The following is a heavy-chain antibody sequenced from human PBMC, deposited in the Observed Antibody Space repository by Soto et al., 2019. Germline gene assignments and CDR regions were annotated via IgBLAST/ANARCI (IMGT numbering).Heavy chain of an antibody. CDR1: GGTFSSYA. J-gene: IGHJ4*02. D-gene: IGHD3-10*01. Sequence: QVQLVQSGAEVKKPGSSVKVSCKASGGTFSSYAISWVRQAPGQGLEWMGGIIPIFGTANYAQKFQGRVTITADEPTSTAYRGLSSLRSEDTPVYYWGRVFRELWLGEPPPPDGGKGTLVTVSS. V-gene: IGHV1-69*01. CDR3: GRVFRELWLGEPPPPD. CDR2: IIPIFGTA.